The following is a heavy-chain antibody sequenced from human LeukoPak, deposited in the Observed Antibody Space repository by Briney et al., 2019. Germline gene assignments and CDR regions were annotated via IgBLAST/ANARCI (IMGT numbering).Heavy chain of an antibody. J-gene: IGHJ5*02. Sequence: SETLSLTCAVYGGSFSGDYWSWIRQPPGRGLEWIGEINHSGSTNYNPSLKSRVTISVDTSKNQFSLKLSSVTVADTAVYYCAIGREEGWFGEYNWFDPWGQGTLVTVSS. CDR1: GGSFSGDY. CDR3: AIGREEGWFGEYNWFDP. D-gene: IGHD3-10*01. CDR2: INHSGST. V-gene: IGHV4-34*01.